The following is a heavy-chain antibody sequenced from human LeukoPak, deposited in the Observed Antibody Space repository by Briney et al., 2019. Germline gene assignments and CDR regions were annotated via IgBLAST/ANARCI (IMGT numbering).Heavy chain of an antibody. CDR2: IYYSGSI. J-gene: IGHJ6*02. Sequence: SETLSLTCTVSGGSISSYYWSWVRQPPGKGLEWIGYIYYSGSISYSPSLKSRVTISLDTPKNQFSLKVTSVTAADTAVYYCAIPLWFGELNYYYGMDVWGQGTTVTVSS. CDR1: GGSISSYY. V-gene: IGHV4-59*01. CDR3: AIPLWFGELNYYYGMDV. D-gene: IGHD3-10*01.